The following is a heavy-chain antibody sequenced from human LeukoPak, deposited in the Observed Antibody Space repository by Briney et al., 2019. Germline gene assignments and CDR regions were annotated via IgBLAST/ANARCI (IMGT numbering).Heavy chain of an antibody. CDR2: IYYSVST. CDR3: ARCRNQPGLVGYFDY. J-gene: IGHJ4*02. Sequence: VKPSETLSLTCTVSGFSISSSSYYWGWVRQPPGKGLEWIGSIYYSVSTYYNPSLKSRVTISVDTSKNQFSLKLSSVTAADTAVYYCARCRNQPGLVGYFDYWGQGTLVTVSS. CDR1: GFSISSSSYY. V-gene: IGHV4-39*01. D-gene: IGHD6-6*01.